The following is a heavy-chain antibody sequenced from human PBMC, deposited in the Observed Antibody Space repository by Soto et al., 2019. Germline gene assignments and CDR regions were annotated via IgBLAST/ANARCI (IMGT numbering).Heavy chain of an antibody. Sequence: QVQLQESGPGLVQPSQTLSLACTVSGGSITTVGNYWSWIRQLPGKGLEWNGHISYSGSTNSNPSLRSRLFMSVDTSTNQCSLELSSVTAAHTAVYYCARLLGSGNYLGIFDAFDIWGQGRVVTVSS. CDR2: ISYSGST. CDR3: ARLLGSGNYLGIFDAFDI. J-gene: IGHJ3*02. CDR1: GGSITTVGNY. D-gene: IGHD1-26*01. V-gene: IGHV4-31*03.